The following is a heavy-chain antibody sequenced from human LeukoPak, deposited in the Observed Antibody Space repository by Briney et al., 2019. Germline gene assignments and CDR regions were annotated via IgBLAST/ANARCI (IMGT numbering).Heavy chain of an antibody. CDR2: ISSGSDYT. V-gene: IGHV3-23*01. D-gene: IGHD5-12*01. CDR1: GFSFSSHG. CDR3: AKLRVIGKWYYDI. Sequence: GGSLRLSCAASGFSFSSHGMSWVRQAPGKGPEWVSSISSGSDYTFYADSVKGRFIVSRDNSKNTLYLQMYSLRAGDTAVYFCAKLRVIGKWYYDIWGRGTLVTVSS. J-gene: IGHJ2*01.